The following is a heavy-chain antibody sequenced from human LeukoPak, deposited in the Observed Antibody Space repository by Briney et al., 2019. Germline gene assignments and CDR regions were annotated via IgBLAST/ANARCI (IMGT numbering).Heavy chain of an antibody. V-gene: IGHV1-18*01. CDR1: GYTFTSYG. CDR2: ISAYNGNT. CDR3: ARWDATRTFDAFDI. Sequence: ASVKASCKASGYTFTSYGISWVRQAPGQGLEWMGWISAYNGNTNYAQKLQGRVTMTTDTSTSTAYMELRSLRSDDTAVYYCARWDATRTFDAFDIWGQGTMVTVSS. J-gene: IGHJ3*02. D-gene: IGHD1-14*01.